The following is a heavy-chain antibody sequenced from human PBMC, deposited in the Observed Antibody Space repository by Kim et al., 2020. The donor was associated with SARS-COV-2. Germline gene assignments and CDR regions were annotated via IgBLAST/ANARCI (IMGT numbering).Heavy chain of an antibody. Sequence: VGSLRLSCAASGFTFSTHWMHWVRQAPGKGLVWVSRINNDGSTTNYADSVKGRFTISRDNAKNTLYLQMNSLRAEDTAVYSCVTGGSGYFHQWGQGTLVTVSS. D-gene: IGHD3-22*01. CDR1: GFTFSTHW. V-gene: IGHV3-74*01. CDR3: VTGGSGYFHQ. CDR2: INNDGSTT. J-gene: IGHJ1*01.